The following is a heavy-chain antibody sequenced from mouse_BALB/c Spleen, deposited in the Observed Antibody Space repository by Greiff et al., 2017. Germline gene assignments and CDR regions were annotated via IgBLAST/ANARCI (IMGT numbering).Heavy chain of an antibody. CDR2: ISSGSSTI. V-gene: IGHV5-17*02. D-gene: IGHD2-14*01. J-gene: IGHJ1*01. CDR1: GFTFSSVG. Sequence: EVKVVESGGGLVQPGGSRTLSCAASGFTFSSVGMHWVRQAPEKGLEWVAYISSGSSTIYYADTVKGRFTISRDNPKNTLFLQMTSLRSEDTAMYYCARAYRYDGYFDVWGAGTTVTVSS. CDR3: ARAYRYDGYFDV.